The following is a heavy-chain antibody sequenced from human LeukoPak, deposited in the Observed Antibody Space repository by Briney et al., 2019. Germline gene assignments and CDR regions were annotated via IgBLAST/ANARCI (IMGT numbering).Heavy chain of an antibody. V-gene: IGHV4-39*01. Sequence: SETLSLTCTVSGGSISSSSYYWGWIRQPPGKGLEWIGSIYYSGSTYYNPSLKSRVTISVDTSKNQFSLELSSVTAADTAVYYCARHWYGSGWYIGWFDPWGQGTLVTVSS. D-gene: IGHD6-19*01. CDR2: IYYSGST. J-gene: IGHJ5*02. CDR1: GGSISSSSYY. CDR3: ARHWYGSGWYIGWFDP.